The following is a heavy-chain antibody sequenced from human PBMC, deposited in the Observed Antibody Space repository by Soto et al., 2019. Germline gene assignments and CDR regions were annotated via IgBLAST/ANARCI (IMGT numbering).Heavy chain of an antibody. CDR1: GGTFSSYA. D-gene: IGHD3-3*01. CDR3: AANCDVWSGYPTAKPAFDY. Sequence: GASVKVSCKASGGTFSSYAISWVRQAPGQGLEWMGGIIPIFGTANYAQKFQGRVTITADASKSTAYVELSSLRSEDTAGYYCAANCDVWSGYPTAKPAFDYWGQGTLVTVSS. V-gene: IGHV1-69*13. CDR2: IIPIFGTA. J-gene: IGHJ4*02.